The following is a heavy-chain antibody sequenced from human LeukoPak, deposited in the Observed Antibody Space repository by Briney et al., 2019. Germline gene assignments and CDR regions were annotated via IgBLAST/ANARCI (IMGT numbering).Heavy chain of an antibody. Sequence: ASVKVSCKASGYTFTGYYMHWVRQAPGQGLEWMGWINPNSGGTNYAQRFQGRVTMTRDTSISTAYMELSRLRSDDTAVYYCARASPAGTGDFDYWGQGTLVTVSS. CDR2: INPNSGGT. V-gene: IGHV1-2*02. CDR1: GYTFTGYY. D-gene: IGHD6-13*01. CDR3: ARASPAGTGDFDY. J-gene: IGHJ4*02.